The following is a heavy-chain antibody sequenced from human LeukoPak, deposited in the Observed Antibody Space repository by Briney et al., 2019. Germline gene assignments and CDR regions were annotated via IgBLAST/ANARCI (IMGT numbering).Heavy chain of an antibody. CDR3: SRLHSISSGPVDH. V-gene: IGHV5-51*01. CDR2: IYPHDSDT. J-gene: IGHJ4*02. CDR1: PYILTTYW. D-gene: IGHD6-6*01. Sequence: GEFLKISCRGSPYILTTYWIVGVRQMPGKGLAWMGIIYPHDSDTRYSPSFLAQVTTSANKSINTAYLQWPSLKPYTTPIYYLSRLHSISSGPVDHWGRGTLVSVSS.